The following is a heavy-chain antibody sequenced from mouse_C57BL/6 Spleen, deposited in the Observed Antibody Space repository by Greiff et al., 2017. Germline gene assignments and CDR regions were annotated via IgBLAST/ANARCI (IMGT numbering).Heavy chain of an antibody. V-gene: IGHV1-53*01. J-gene: IGHJ2*01. CDR1: GYTFTSYW. Sequence: VQLQQPGPELVKPGASVKLSCKASGYTFTSYWMHWVKQRPGQGLEWIGNINPSNGGTNYNEKFKSKATLTVDKSSSTAYMQLSSLTSEDSAVYYCARSAIHYGNLFDYWGQGTTLTVSS. D-gene: IGHD2-1*01. CDR3: ARSAIHYGNLFDY. CDR2: INPSNGGT.